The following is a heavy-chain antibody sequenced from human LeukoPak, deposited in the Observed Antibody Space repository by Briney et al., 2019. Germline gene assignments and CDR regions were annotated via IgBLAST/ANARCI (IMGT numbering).Heavy chain of an antibody. V-gene: IGHV4-39*01. J-gene: IGHJ3*02. D-gene: IGHD2-2*01. CDR2: INYSGTT. CDR1: GGSISSYY. CDR3: ARLPIVVVPSTSFDI. Sequence: SETLSLTCTVPGGSISSYYWGWIRRPPGKGLEWIGSINYSGTTYYNPSLKSRVTISVDTSKNQFSLKLSSVTAADTVVYYCARLPIVVVPSTSFDIWGQGTMVTVSS.